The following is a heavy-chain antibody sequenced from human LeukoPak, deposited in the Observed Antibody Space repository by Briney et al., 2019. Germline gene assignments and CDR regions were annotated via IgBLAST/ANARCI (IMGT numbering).Heavy chain of an antibody. CDR3: ARWGYSSSSDY. D-gene: IGHD6-6*01. CDR2: IYYSGST. Sequence: SETLSLTCTVSGGSISSYYWSWIRQPPGKGLEWIGYIYYSGSTNYNPSLNSRVTISVDTSKNQFSLKLSSVTAADTAVYYCARWGYSSSSDYWGQGTLVTVSS. V-gene: IGHV4-59*01. J-gene: IGHJ4*02. CDR1: GGSISSYY.